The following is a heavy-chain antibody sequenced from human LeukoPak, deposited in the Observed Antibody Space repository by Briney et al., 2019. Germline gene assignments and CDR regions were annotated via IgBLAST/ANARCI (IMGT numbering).Heavy chain of an antibody. CDR2: INPNSGGT. J-gene: IGHJ4*02. CDR3: AREEGYCSSSSCSAPFDY. V-gene: IGHV1-2*02. Sequence: AAVKVSCKASGYTFTGYYMHWVRQAPGQGLEWMGWINPNSGGTNYAQKFQGRVTMTRDTSISTAYMELSRLRSDDTAVYYCAREEGYCSSSSCSAPFDYWGQGTLVTVSS. CDR1: GYTFTGYY. D-gene: IGHD2-2*01.